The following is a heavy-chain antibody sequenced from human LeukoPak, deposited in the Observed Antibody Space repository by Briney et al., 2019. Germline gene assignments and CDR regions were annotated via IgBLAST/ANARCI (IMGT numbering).Heavy chain of an antibody. CDR2: IYSDESLI. D-gene: IGHD5-24*01. J-gene: IGHJ6*02. Sequence: GESLKISRTASGYSFSKYWLGWVRQTPGKGLEWMGFIYSDESLIRYSPSFEGQVTISADNSINTAYLQWNSLKASDTAMYYCGRYGLSGNGYTSYFYYGMDFWGQGTAVTVSS. V-gene: IGHV5-51*01. CDR1: GYSFSKYW. CDR3: GRYGLSGNGYTSYFYYGMDF.